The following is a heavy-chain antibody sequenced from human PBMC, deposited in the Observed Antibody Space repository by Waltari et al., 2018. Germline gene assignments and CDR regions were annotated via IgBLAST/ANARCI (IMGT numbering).Heavy chain of an antibody. V-gene: IGHV3-73*02. D-gene: IGHD3-3*01. CDR3: ASPYDFWET. J-gene: IGHJ1*01. CDR1: GFSFPGLT. Sequence: EVQLVQSGGGLVQPGGSLNASCAASGFSFPGLTISGVRPASGKGLAGVGRIRSKANNYATAYAASVKGRFTISRDDSKNTAYLQMNSLKTKDTAVYYCASPYDFWETWGQGTLVTVSS. CDR2: IRSKANNYAT.